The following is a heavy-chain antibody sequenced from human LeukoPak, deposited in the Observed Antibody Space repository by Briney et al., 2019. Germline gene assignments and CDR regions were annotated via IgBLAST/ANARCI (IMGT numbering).Heavy chain of an antibody. CDR2: IRYDGSNK. D-gene: IGHD3-16*01. V-gene: IGHV3-30*02. Sequence: GGSLRLSCAASGCTFSSYGMHWVRQAPGKGLEWVAFIRYDGSNKYYADSVKGRFTISRDNSKNTLYLQMNSLRAEDTAVYYCAKDRGEAYYYYGMDVWGQGTTVTVSS. J-gene: IGHJ6*02. CDR1: GCTFSSYG. CDR3: AKDRGEAYYYYGMDV.